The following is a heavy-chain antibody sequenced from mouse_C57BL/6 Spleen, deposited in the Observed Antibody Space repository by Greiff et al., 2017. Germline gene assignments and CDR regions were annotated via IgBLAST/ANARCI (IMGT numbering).Heavy chain of an antibody. CDR1: GYTFTSYW. V-gene: IGHV1-64*01. J-gene: IGHJ4*01. Sequence: QVQLQQPGAELVKPGASVKLSCKASGYTFTSYWMHWVKQRPGQGLEWIGMIHPNSGSTNYNEKFKSKATLTIDKSSSTAYMQLSSLTSEDSAVYYCARSSPSSYYYGSSYYAMDYWGQGTSVTVSS. D-gene: IGHD1-1*01. CDR2: IHPNSGST. CDR3: ARSSPSSYYYGSSYYAMDY.